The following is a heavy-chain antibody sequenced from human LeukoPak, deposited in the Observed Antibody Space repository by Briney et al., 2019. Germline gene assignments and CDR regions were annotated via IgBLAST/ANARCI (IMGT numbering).Heavy chain of an antibody. V-gene: IGHV5-10-1*01. CDR2: IDPSDSYT. CDR1: GYSFTSYW. D-gene: IGHD2-15*01. J-gene: IGHJ5*02. CDR3: ARHAAFEVVVAATLNWFDP. Sequence: GESLRISCKGSGYSFTSYWISWVRQMPGKGLEWMGRIDPSDSYTNYSPSFQGHVTISADKSISTAYLQWSSLKASDTAMYYCARHAAFEVVVAATLNWFDPWGQGTLVTVSS.